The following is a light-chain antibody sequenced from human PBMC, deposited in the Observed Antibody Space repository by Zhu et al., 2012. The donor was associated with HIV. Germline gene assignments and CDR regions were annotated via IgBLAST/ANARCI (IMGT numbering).Light chain of an antibody. Sequence: QLTQSPAFLSASVGDRVTITCRASESISRYLAWYQQKPGKAPKLLIYDASTLQSGVPSTFSGSGSGTEFTLTISSLQPEDFAIYYCQQLNTYPLFTFGPGTKADIK. CDR2: DAS. J-gene: IGKJ3*01. CDR1: ESISRY. V-gene: IGKV1-9*01. CDR3: QQLNTYPLFT.